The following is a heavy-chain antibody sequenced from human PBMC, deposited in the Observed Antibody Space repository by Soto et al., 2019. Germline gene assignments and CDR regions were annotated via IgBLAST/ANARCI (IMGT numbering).Heavy chain of an antibody. CDR1: GYSFTSYW. CDR2: IYPGDSDT. Sequence: PGESLKISCKGSGYSFTSYWIGWVRQMPGKGLEWMGIIYPGDSDTRYSPSFQGQVTISADKSISTAYLQWSSLKASDTAMYYCARLKDDFWSGYYVGPFDYWGQGTLVTV. V-gene: IGHV5-51*01. J-gene: IGHJ4*02. D-gene: IGHD3-3*01. CDR3: ARLKDDFWSGYYVGPFDY.